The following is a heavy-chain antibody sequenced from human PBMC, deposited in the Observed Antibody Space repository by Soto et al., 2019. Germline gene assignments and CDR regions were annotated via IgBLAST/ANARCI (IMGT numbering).Heavy chain of an antibody. CDR1: GGYIRSSSYY. Sequence: SVTQSLPNTVSGGYIRSSSYYWGWIRQPPGKGLEWIGSIYYSGSTYYNPSLKSRVTISVDTSKNQFSLKLSSVTAADMAVYYCARRQSSSWYGLWGQGTLVTVSS. CDR3: ARRQSSSWYGL. CDR2: IYYSGST. V-gene: IGHV4-39*01. J-gene: IGHJ4*02. D-gene: IGHD6-13*01.